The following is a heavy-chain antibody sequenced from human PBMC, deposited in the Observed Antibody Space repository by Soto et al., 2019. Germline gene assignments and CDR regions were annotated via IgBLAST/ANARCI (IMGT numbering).Heavy chain of an antibody. J-gene: IGHJ4*02. CDR2: ISLYHHST. Sequence: QAQLVQSGAEVKKPGASVRVSCKTSGYPFTDYFIHWVLQAPGQGLEWMGIISLYHHSTSYAQKFQGRLTVTADTYTTTVYMDLSSLTSEDSAVYWCARELYSCGGDCPYYMDYWGQGTLVTVSS. CDR1: GYPFTDYF. V-gene: IGHV1-46*01. CDR3: ARELYSCGGDCPYYMDY. D-gene: IGHD2-21*02.